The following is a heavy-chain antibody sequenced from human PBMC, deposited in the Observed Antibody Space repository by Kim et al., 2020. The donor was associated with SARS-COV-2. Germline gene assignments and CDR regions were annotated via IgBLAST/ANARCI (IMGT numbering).Heavy chain of an antibody. CDR1: GYTFTGYY. CDR2: INPNSGGT. V-gene: IGHV1-2*06. Sequence: ASVKVSCKASGYTFTGYYMHWVRQAPGQGLEWMGRINPNSGGTNYAQKFQGRVTMTRDTSISTAYMELSRLRSDDTAVYYCARARGGSGYYYESRRSLDYWGQGTLVTVSS. CDR3: ARARGGSGYYYESRRSLDY. J-gene: IGHJ4*02. D-gene: IGHD3-22*01.